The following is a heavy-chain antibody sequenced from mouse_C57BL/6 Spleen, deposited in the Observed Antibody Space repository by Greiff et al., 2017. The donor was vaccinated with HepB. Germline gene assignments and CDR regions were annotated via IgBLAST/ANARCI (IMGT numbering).Heavy chain of an antibody. D-gene: IGHD1-1*01. CDR1: GYSITSDY. Sequence: EVKLVESGPGLAKPSQTLSLTCSVTGYSITSDYWNWIRKFPGNKLEYMGYISYSGSTYYNPSLKSRISITRDTSKNQYYLQLNSVTTEDTATYYCARRPVATPYYYAMDYWGQGTSVTVSS. V-gene: IGHV3-8*01. CDR2: ISYSGST. J-gene: IGHJ4*01. CDR3: ARRPVATPYYYAMDY.